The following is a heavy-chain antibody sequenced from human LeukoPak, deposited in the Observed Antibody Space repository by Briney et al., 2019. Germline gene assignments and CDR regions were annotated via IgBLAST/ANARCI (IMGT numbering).Heavy chain of an antibody. Sequence: GASVKVSCKASGGTFSSYAISWVRQAPGQGLEWMGGIIPIFGTANYAQKFQGRVTITTDESTSTAYMELSSLRSEDTAVYYCARGFLEWLLDYYYYMDVWGKGTTVTVSS. D-gene: IGHD3-3*01. CDR1: GGTFSSYA. CDR3: ARGFLEWLLDYYYYMDV. J-gene: IGHJ6*03. V-gene: IGHV1-69*05. CDR2: IIPIFGTA.